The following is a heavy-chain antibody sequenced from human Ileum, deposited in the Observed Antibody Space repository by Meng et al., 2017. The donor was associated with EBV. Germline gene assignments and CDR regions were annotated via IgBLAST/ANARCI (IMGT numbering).Heavy chain of an antibody. Sequence: QRWECGVGLVLPGGVPVSSCAACGISISCYWKYWGRQAPRKGLVWVSSINSDGSATTYADFVKGRFTISRDNANTTLYLQINSLRAEDTAVYYCTSSFDCSGGSCYLGYWGQGILVTVSS. V-gene: IGHV3-74*01. D-gene: IGHD2-15*01. CDR2: INSDGSAT. CDR3: TSSFDCSGGSCYLGY. CDR1: GISISCYW. J-gene: IGHJ4*02.